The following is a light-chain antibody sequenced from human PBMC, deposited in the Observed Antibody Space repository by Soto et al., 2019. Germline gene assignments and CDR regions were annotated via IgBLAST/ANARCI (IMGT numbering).Light chain of an antibody. V-gene: IGLV2-14*01. J-gene: IGLJ2*01. CDR1: SSDVGGYDF. Sequence: QSALTQPASVSGSPGESITISCTGTSSDVGGYDFVSWYQHHPGKAPKLMIYDVSNRPSGVSNRFSGSKSGNTASLTISGLQAEDEADYYCSSYTSISTLGGVFGGGTKVTVL. CDR2: DVS. CDR3: SSYTSISTLGGV.